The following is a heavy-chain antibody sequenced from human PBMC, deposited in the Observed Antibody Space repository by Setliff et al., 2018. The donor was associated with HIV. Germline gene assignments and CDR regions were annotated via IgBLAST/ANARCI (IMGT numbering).Heavy chain of an antibody. D-gene: IGHD3-22*01. CDR1: GGTFSSYA. CDR3: ARDGSYYDSSAYLGGRYYYYGMDV. J-gene: IGHJ6*02. V-gene: IGHV1-69*13. CDR2: IIPSLGTA. Sequence: SVKVSCKASGGTFSSYAISWVRQAPGQGLEWMGGIIPSLGTANYAQRFQGRVTFTADASTSTVYMELSSLRSEDTGMYYCARDGSYYDSSAYLGGRYYYYGMDVWGQGTTVTVSS.